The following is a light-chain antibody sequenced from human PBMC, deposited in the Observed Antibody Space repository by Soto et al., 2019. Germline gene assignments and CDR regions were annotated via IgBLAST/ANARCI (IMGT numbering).Light chain of an antibody. CDR1: QSVSSD. Sequence: EKVMTQSPATLSVSPGERATLSCRASQSVSSDLAWYQRKPGQAPRLLIYGASTRATGIPARFSGSGSGTEFTLTISSLQSEDFAVYSCQQYNDWPLTFGGGTKVEIK. CDR2: GAS. CDR3: QQYNDWPLT. V-gene: IGKV3-15*01. J-gene: IGKJ4*01.